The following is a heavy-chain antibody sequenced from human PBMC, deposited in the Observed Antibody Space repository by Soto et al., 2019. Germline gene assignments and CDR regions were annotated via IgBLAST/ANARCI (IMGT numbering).Heavy chain of an antibody. CDR1: GFTFSSYA. CDR3: AKEGPESSSSSPYWFNY. V-gene: IGHV3-23*01. D-gene: IGHD6-6*01. Sequence: GGSLRLACAASGFTFSSYAMSWVRQAPGKGLEWVSGISGSGGNTYYADSVKGRFTISRDNSKNTLYLQLNSLRAEDSAVYYCAKEGPESSSSSPYWFNYWGQGTLVTVSS. J-gene: IGHJ4*02. CDR2: ISGSGGNT.